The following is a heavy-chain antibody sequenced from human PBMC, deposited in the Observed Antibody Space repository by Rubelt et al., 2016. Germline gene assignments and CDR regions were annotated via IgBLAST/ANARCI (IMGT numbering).Heavy chain of an antibody. J-gene: IGHJ6*03. V-gene: IGHV4-39*01. CDR3: ARHIAARPGYYYYYMDV. D-gene: IGHD6-6*01. CDR2: IYYSGST. CDR1: GGSISSSSYY. Sequence: QLQLQESGPGLVKPSETLSLTCTVSGGSISSSSYYWGWIRQPPGKGLEWIGSIYYSGSTYYNPSLKSRVTISAATSKNQAPLKLWSVTAADTAVYYCARHIAARPGYYYYYMDVWGKGTTVTVSS.